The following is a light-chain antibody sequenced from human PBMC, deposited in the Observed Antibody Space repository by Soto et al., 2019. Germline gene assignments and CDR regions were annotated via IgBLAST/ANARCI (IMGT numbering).Light chain of an antibody. Sequence: DIQMTQSPSSLSASVGDRVTISCRASQSIATSLNWYQQKPGKAPKFLIHSASTLQNGVPSRFSGSGSGTDFTLTISSLEPEDCATYYCQQSYDIGTFGQGTKVDIK. J-gene: IGKJ1*01. CDR3: QQSYDIGT. CDR2: SAS. V-gene: IGKV1-39*01. CDR1: QSIATS.